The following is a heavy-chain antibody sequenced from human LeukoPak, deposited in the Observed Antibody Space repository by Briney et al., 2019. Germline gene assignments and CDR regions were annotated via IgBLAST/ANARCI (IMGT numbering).Heavy chain of an antibody. J-gene: IGHJ4*02. Sequence: SETLSLTCTVSGGSISSGDYYWSWIRQPPGKGLEWIGYIYYSGSTYYNPSLKSRVTISVDTSKNQFSLKLSSVTAADTAVYYCARGDVVVLFDYWGQGTLVTVSS. CDR3: ARGDVVVLFDY. V-gene: IGHV4-30-4*08. CDR2: IYYSGST. CDR1: GGSISSGDYY. D-gene: IGHD2-2*01.